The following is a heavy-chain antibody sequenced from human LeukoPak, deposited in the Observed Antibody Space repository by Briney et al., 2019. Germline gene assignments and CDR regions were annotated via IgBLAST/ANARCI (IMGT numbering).Heavy chain of an antibody. J-gene: IGHJ4*02. D-gene: IGHD2-8*02. CDR1: GFTFSDYY. CDR2: ISSSGSNI. Sequence: GGSLRLSCAASGFTFSDYYMSWIPQAPGKGLEGGSYISSSGSNIYYADSANGRCPISRDNAKNILYLQMHSLRAEDTAVYYCAREGDWWKPFDFWGQGTLVTVSS. CDR3: AREGDWWKPFDF. V-gene: IGHV3-11*01.